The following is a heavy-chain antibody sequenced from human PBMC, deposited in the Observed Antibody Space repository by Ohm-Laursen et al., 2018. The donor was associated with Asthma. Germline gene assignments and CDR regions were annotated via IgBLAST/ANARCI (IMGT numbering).Heavy chain of an antibody. D-gene: IGHD3-3*01. J-gene: IGHJ4*02. CDR3: AREPGITIFGVVTSSDYYFDY. CDR1: GFTFSTFA. V-gene: IGHV3-30-3*01. CDR2: GGSYYDGGLK. Sequence: SLRLSCSASGFTFSTFAMHWVRQAPGKGLEWVAVGGSYYDGGLKYYADSVNGRFTVSRDDSKNTLYLQMNSLRPDDTAVYYCAREPGITIFGVVTSSDYYFDYWGQGTLVTVSS.